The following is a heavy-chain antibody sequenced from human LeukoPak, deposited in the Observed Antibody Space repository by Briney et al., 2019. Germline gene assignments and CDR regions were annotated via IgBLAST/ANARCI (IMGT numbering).Heavy chain of an antibody. Sequence: GRSLRPSCAASGFTFDDYAMQWVRQAPGKGLEWVSGISWNSGSIGYADSVKGRFTISRDNAKNSLCLQMNSLRAEDTALYYCAKDRGAVAGDYFDYWGQGTLVTVSS. CDR3: AKDRGAVAGDYFDY. CDR1: GFTFDDYA. J-gene: IGHJ4*02. V-gene: IGHV3-9*01. D-gene: IGHD6-19*01. CDR2: ISWNSGSI.